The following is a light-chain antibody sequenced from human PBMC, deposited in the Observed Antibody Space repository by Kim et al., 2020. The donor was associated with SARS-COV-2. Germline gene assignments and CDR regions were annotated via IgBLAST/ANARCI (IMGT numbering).Light chain of an antibody. CDR3: QQYNYLIT. Sequence: SASVGDRVTITCQASKDIRNYLSWYQQKPGKAPKLLIYDATNVERGVPSRFTGSGSGSDFTLTISSLQPEDIATYFCQQYNYLITFGRGTRLEIK. V-gene: IGKV1-33*01. CDR2: DAT. CDR1: KDIRNY. J-gene: IGKJ5*01.